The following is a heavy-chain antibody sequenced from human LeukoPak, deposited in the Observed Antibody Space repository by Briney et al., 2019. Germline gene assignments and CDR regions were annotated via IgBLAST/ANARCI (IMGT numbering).Heavy chain of an antibody. J-gene: IGHJ4*02. Sequence: GGSLRLSCAASGFTFSSYAMSWVRQAPGKGLEWGSAISDSGGSTYYADSVKGRFTISRDNSKNTVYLQMNSLRAEDTAVYYCAKDRRGCSSTSCYYRFDYWGQGTLVTVSS. CDR1: GFTFSSYA. CDR3: AKDRRGCSSTSCYYRFDY. D-gene: IGHD2-2*01. V-gene: IGHV3-23*01. CDR2: ISDSGGST.